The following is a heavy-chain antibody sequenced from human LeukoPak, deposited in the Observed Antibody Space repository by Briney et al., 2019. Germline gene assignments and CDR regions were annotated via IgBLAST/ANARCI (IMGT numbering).Heavy chain of an antibody. CDR3: AKDQRYYDSSGSPYYYYGMDV. V-gene: IGHV3-23*01. CDR1: GFTFSAYA. CDR2: ISGSDGST. Sequence: GGSLRLSCAASGFTFSAYAMTWVRQAPGKGLEWVSVISGSDGSTYYADSVKGRFTISRDNSKNTLHLQMNSLRAEDTAVNYCAKDQRYYDSSGSPYYYYGMDVWGQGTTVTVSS. J-gene: IGHJ6*02. D-gene: IGHD3-22*01.